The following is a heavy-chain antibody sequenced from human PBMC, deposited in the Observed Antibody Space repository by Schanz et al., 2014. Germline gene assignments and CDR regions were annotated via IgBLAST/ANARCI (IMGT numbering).Heavy chain of an antibody. CDR3: ARPSDSSWYMDV. J-gene: IGHJ6*03. D-gene: IGHD2-21*02. V-gene: IGHV3-48*01. Sequence: EVQLLESGGGLVQPGGSLRLSCAASGFTFTNYAMTWVRQAPGKGLEWVSYISGSSSTKYYADSVKGRFTISRDNGKNSLYLQMNSLRAEDTAVYYCARPSDSSWYMDVWGKGTTVTVSS. CDR2: ISGSSSTK. CDR1: GFTFTNYA.